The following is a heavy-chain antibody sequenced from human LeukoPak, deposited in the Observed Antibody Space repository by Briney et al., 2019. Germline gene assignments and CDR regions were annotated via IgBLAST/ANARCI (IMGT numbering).Heavy chain of an antibody. V-gene: IGHV3-74*01. CDR2: INGDGSNT. D-gene: IGHD3-10*01. Sequence: GGSLRLSCAASGFTFSTYAMSWVRQAPGKGLVWVSRINGDGSNTTYADSVKGRFTTSRDTAKNTVYLQMNSLRAEDTAVYYCARGSGSYSSDAFDIWGQGTMVTVSS. J-gene: IGHJ3*02. CDR1: GFTFSTYA. CDR3: ARGSGSYSSDAFDI.